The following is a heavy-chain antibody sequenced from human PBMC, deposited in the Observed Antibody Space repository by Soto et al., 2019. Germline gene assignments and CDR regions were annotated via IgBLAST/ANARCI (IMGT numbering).Heavy chain of an antibody. CDR1: GYSFTSYW. CDR3: ARQRDCSSNSCYTYYYYGMDV. J-gene: IGHJ6*02. Sequence: PGESLKISCKGSGYSFTSYWISWVRQMPGKGLEWMGRIDPSDSYTNYSPSFQGHVTISADKSISTAYLQWSSLKASDTAMHYCARQRDCSSNSCYTYYYYGMDVWGQGTTVTVSS. V-gene: IGHV5-10-1*01. D-gene: IGHD2-2*02. CDR2: IDPSDSYT.